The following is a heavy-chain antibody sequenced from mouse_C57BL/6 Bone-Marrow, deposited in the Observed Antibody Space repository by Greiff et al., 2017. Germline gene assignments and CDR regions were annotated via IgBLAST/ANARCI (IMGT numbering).Heavy chain of an antibody. V-gene: IGHV1-50*01. CDR1: GYTFTSYW. Sequence: QVQLKQPGAELVKPGASVKLSCKASGYTFTSYWMQWVKQRPGQGLEWIGEIDPSDSYTNYNQKFKGKATLTVDTSSSTAYMQLSSLTSEDSAVYYCAREGYYVCYYAMDYWGQGTSVTVSS. CDR3: AREGYYVCYYAMDY. CDR2: IDPSDSYT. J-gene: IGHJ4*01. D-gene: IGHD2-3*01.